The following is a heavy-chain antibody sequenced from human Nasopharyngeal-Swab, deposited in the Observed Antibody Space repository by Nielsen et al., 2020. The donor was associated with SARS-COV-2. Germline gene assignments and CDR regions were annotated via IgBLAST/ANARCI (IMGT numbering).Heavy chain of an antibody. D-gene: IGHD3-10*01. CDR2: IKQDGSEK. V-gene: IGHV3-7*01. J-gene: IGHJ4*02. CDR3: ARDLWFGGGY. CDR1: GFPFDRYW. Sequence: ESLKISCAASGFPFDRYWMSWVRQAPGKGLEWVANIKQDGSEKYYVDSVRGRFTISRDNAQNSVSLQMNSLRAEDTAVYYCARDLWFGGGYWGQGTLVTVSS.